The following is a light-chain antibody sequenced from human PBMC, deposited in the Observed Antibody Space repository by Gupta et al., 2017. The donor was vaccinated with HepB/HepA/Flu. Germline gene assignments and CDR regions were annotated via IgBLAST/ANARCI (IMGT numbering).Light chain of an antibody. Sequence: AIQMTQSPSSLSASVGDRVTITFRASQGIRSDLGWYQHKPGKAPRLLIYCASTLQSGVPSRFSGSGSGTDFALTISSLQPEDFATYYCLQDYGYPRTFGQGTKVEVK. V-gene: IGKV1-6*01. J-gene: IGKJ1*01. CDR1: QGIRSD. CDR3: LQDYGYPRT. CDR2: CAS.